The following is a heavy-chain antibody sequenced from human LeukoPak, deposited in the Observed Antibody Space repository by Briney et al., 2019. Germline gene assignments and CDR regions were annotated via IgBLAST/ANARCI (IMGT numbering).Heavy chain of an antibody. CDR2: ISAYNDNT. V-gene: IGHV1-18*01. Sequence: ASVKVSCKASGYMFSTYGISWVRQAPGQGLEWMGWISAYNDNTNFAQKFQGRVTMTTDTSTSTVYMELRSLRSDDTAVYYCARNPLWGATVGYYFDYWGQGTKVTVSS. CDR3: ARNPLWGATVGYYFDY. J-gene: IGHJ4*02. CDR1: GYMFSTYG. D-gene: IGHD3-16*01.